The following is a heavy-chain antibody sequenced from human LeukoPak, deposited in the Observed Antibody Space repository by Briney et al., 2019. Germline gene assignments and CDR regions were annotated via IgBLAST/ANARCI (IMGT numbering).Heavy chain of an antibody. CDR2: ISGSGGST. J-gene: IGHJ4*02. D-gene: IGHD1-26*01. V-gene: IGHV3-23*01. CDR1: GFTFSTFG. Sequence: PGGSLRLSCVASGFTFSTFGMSWVRQAPGKGLEWVSAISGSGGSTYYADSVKGRFTISRDNSKNTLYLQMNSLRAEDTAVYYCATLTGGDYWGQGTLVTVSS. CDR3: ATLTGGDY.